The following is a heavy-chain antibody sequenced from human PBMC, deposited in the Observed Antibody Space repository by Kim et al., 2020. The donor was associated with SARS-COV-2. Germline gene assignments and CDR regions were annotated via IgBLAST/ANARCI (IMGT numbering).Heavy chain of an antibody. CDR2: IYYSGST. CDR1: GGSISSGGYY. V-gene: IGHV4-31*03. D-gene: IGHD3-22*01. J-gene: IGHJ4*02. Sequence: SETLSLTCTVSGGSISSGGYYWSWIRQHPGKGLEWIGYIYYSGSTYYNPSLKSRVTISVDTSKNQFSLKLSSVTAADTAVYYCARESDYYDSSGPGAIDYWGQGTLVTVSS. CDR3: ARESDYYDSSGPGAIDY.